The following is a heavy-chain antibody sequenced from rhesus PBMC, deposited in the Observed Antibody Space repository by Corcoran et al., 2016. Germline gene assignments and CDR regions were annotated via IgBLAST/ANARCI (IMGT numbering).Heavy chain of an antibody. J-gene: IGHJ4*01. Sequence: QVTLKESGPALVKPTQTLTLTCTFSGFSISTRGMVVGWIRQPPGKSLEWLALIYWDDDKYYSTSLKSRLTISKDTSKNQVVLTMTNMDPVDTATYYCARKSRGDSGYSNYFDYWGQGVLVTVSS. CDR2: IYWDDDK. D-gene: IGHD3-28*01. CDR3: ARKSRGDSGYSNYFDY. V-gene: IGHV2-174*01. CDR1: GFSISTRGMV.